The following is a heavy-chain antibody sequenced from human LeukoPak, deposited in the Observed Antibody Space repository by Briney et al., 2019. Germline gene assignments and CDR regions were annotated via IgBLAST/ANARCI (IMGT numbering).Heavy chain of an antibody. Sequence: GRSLRLSCAASGFTFSSYGMHWVRQAPGKGLEWVAVISYDGSNKYYADCVKGRFTISRDNSKNTLYLQMNSLRAEDTAVYYCAKPKTAYGDYPNSFDYWGQGTLVTVSS. D-gene: IGHD4-17*01. CDR3: AKPKTAYGDYPNSFDY. V-gene: IGHV3-30*18. CDR2: ISYDGSNK. J-gene: IGHJ4*02. CDR1: GFTFSSYG.